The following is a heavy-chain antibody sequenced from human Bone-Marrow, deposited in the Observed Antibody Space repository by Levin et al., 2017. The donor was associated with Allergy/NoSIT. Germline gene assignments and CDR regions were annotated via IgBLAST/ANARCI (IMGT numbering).Heavy chain of an antibody. Sequence: ASVKVSCKASGYTLTNYYLHWLRQAPGQGLQWVGWINPDSGATLFSQKFHGRVTMTWDTSIGTASMVLRRLTSDDTAVYYCARADSTSGGWYFDYWGQGTLVTVSS. CDR1: GYTLTNYY. J-gene: IGHJ4*02. D-gene: IGHD3-10*01. V-gene: IGHV1-2*02. CDR3: ARADSTSGGWYFDY. CDR2: INPDSGAT.